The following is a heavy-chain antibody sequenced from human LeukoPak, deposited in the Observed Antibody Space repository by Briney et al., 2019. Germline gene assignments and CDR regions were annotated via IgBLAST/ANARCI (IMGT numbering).Heavy chain of an antibody. V-gene: IGHV4-59*12. CDR1: GGSICSYD. Sequence: SETLSLTCTVSGGSICSYDWSWIRRPPGKGLEWIGYIYYSGSTNYNPSLKSRVTISVDTSKNQFSLKLSSVTAADTAVYYCARVQWPSHSWFDPWGQGTLVTVSS. J-gene: IGHJ5*02. D-gene: IGHD6-19*01. CDR2: IYYSGST. CDR3: ARVQWPSHSWFDP.